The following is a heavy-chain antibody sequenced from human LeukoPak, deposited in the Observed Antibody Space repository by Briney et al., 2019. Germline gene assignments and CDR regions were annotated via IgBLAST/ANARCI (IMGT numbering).Heavy chain of an antibody. Sequence: SETLSLTCAVYGGSFSGYYWSWIRQPPGKGLEWIGEINHSGSTNYNPSLKSRVTISVDTSKNQFSLKLSSVTAADTAVYYCARVTGDYVWGSYRYSSYFDYWGQGTLVTVSS. CDR1: GGSFSGYY. D-gene: IGHD3-16*02. J-gene: IGHJ4*02. CDR2: INHSGST. CDR3: ARVTGDYVWGSYRYSSYFDY. V-gene: IGHV4-34*01.